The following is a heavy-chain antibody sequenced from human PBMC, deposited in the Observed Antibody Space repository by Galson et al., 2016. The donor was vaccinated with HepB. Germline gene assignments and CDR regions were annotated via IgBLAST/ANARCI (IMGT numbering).Heavy chain of an antibody. Sequence: SLRLSCAASGFIYSQYGMHWVRQAPGKGLESVAVIGHDGRNEYYADSVKGRFTISRDNSKNTLYVQMNSLRPEDTAVYFCAIPRGYRYSMDVWGQGTTVTVSS. D-gene: IGHD5-18*01. J-gene: IGHJ6*02. CDR1: GFIYSQYG. CDR3: AIPRGYRYSMDV. CDR2: IGHDGRNE. V-gene: IGHV3-30*02.